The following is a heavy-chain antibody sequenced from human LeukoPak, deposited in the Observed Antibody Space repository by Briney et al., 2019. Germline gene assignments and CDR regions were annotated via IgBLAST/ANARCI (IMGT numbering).Heavy chain of an antibody. CDR2: ISGSGGST. CDR3: AKGRKYSSGWYDY. V-gene: IGHV3-23*01. Sequence: GGSLRLSCAASGFTFSSYAMSWVRQAPGKGLEWVSAISGSGGSTYYADSVKGRFTISRDSSKNTLYLQMNSLRAEDTAVYYCAKGRKYSSGWYDYWGQGTLVTVSS. D-gene: IGHD6-19*01. CDR1: GFTFSSYA. J-gene: IGHJ4*02.